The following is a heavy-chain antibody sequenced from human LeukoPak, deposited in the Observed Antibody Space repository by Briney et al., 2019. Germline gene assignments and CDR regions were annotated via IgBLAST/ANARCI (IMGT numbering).Heavy chain of an antibody. Sequence: GGSLRLSCAASGLTFSSYAMHWVRQAPGKGLEWVAVISYDGSNKYYADSVKGRFTISRDNSKNTLYLQMNSLRAEDTAVYYCAKDQFRVRINWFDPWGQGTLVTVSS. J-gene: IGHJ5*02. D-gene: IGHD3-10*01. CDR1: GLTFSSYA. CDR3: AKDQFRVRINWFDP. V-gene: IGHV3-30-3*01. CDR2: ISYDGSNK.